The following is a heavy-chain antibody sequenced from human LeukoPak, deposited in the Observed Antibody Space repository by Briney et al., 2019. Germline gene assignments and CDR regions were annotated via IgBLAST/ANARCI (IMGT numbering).Heavy chain of an antibody. CDR2: INAGNGNT. CDR1: GYTFTSYA. CDR3: ARDRHPYDSSGYSFDY. V-gene: IGHV1-3*01. Sequence: ASVKVSCKASGYTFTSYAMHWVRQAPGQRLEWMGWINAGNGNTKYSQKFQGRVTITRDTSASTAYMELSSLRSEDTAVYYCARDRHPYDSSGYSFDYWGQGTLVTVSS. J-gene: IGHJ4*02. D-gene: IGHD3-22*01.